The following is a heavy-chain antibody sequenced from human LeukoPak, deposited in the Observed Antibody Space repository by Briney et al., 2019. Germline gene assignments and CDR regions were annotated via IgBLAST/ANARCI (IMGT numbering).Heavy chain of an antibody. Sequence: SETLSLTCTVSGYSISSGYYWGWIRQPPGKGLEWIGSIYHSGRTYYNPSLKSRVTISVDTSKNQFSLKLSSVTAADTAVYYCARVLPDGSGANWFDPWGQGTLVTVSS. CDR3: ARVLPDGSGANWFDP. CDR2: IYHSGRT. CDR1: GYSISSGYY. D-gene: IGHD3-10*01. V-gene: IGHV4-38-2*02. J-gene: IGHJ5*02.